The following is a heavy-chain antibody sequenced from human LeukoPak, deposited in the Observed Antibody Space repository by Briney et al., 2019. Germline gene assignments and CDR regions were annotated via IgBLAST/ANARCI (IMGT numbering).Heavy chain of an antibody. Sequence: GASVKVSCKASGYTFNNYGISWVRQATGQGLEWMGWMNPNSGNTGYAQKFQGRVTMTRNTSISTAYMELSSLRSEDTAVYYCARGRRGIAVAGTSYWGQGTLVTVSS. V-gene: IGHV1-8*02. D-gene: IGHD6-19*01. J-gene: IGHJ4*02. CDR2: MNPNSGNT. CDR1: GYTFNNYG. CDR3: ARGRRGIAVAGTSY.